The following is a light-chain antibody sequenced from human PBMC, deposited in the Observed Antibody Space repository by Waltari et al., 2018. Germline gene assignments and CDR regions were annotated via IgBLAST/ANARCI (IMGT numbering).Light chain of an antibody. J-gene: IGKJ2*01. V-gene: IGKV3-11*01. Sequence: EIVLTHSPATLSLSPGERTTLSCRASQSVSSYLAWYQQKPGQAPRLLIYDASNRATGIPARFSGSGSGTDFTLTISSLELEDFAVYYCQQRSNWPSYTFGQGTKLEIK. CDR3: QQRSNWPSYT. CDR1: QSVSSY. CDR2: DAS.